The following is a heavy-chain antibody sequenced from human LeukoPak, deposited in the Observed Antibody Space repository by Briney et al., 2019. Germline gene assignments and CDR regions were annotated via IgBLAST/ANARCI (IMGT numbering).Heavy chain of an antibody. V-gene: IGHV4-59*08. J-gene: IGHJ4*02. D-gene: IGHD5-18*01. CDR3: ARGDTAMVTVN. CDR1: GGSISSYY. Sequence: SETLSLTFTVSGGSISSYYWSWIRQPPGKGLEWIGYIYYSGSTYYNPSLKSRVTISVDTSKNQFSLKLSSVTAADTAVYYCARGDTAMVTVNWGQGTLVTVSS. CDR2: IYYSGST.